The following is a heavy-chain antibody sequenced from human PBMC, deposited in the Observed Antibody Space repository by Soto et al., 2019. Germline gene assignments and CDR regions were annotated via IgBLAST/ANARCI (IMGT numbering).Heavy chain of an antibody. CDR3: AGLYHYASSGYYDY. CDR2: INPSGGRT. CDR1: GNSFTTYY. D-gene: IGHD3-22*01. J-gene: IGHJ4*02. Sequence: ASVKVSCKASGNSFTTYYMHWVRQAPGQGLEWMGIINPSGGRTTYAQKFQGRVTMTRDTSTSTFHMELSSLTSEDTAVYYCAGLYHYASSGYYDYWGKGTLVTVSS. V-gene: IGHV1-46*01.